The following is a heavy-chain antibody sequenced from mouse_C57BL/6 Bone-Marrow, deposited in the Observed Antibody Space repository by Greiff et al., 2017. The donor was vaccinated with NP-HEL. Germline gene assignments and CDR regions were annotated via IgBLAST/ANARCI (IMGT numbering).Heavy chain of an antibody. J-gene: IGHJ2*01. Sequence: EVQLVESGTVLARPGASVKMSCKTSGYTFTSYWMHWEKQRPGQGLEWIGAIYPGNSDTSYNQKFKGKAKLTAVTSASTAYMELSSLTNEDSAVYYCTRDYGNYLYYFDYWGQGTTLTVSS. V-gene: IGHV1-5*01. CDR3: TRDYGNYLYYFDY. D-gene: IGHD2-1*01. CDR1: GYTFTSYW. CDR2: IYPGNSDT.